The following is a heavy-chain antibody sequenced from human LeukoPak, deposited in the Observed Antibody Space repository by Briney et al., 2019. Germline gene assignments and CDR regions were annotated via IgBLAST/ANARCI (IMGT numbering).Heavy chain of an antibody. J-gene: IGHJ3*02. CDR1: GFTFSSYS. CDR2: ISSSSSSYI. CDR3: ARDLGYDSSGYYIYGFDI. Sequence: GGSLRLSCAASGFTFSSYSMNWVRQAPGKGLEWVSSISSSSSSYIYYADSVKGRFTISRDNAKNSLYLQMSSLRAEDTAVYYCARDLGYDSSGYYIYGFDIWGQGTMVTVSS. V-gene: IGHV3-21*01. D-gene: IGHD3-22*01.